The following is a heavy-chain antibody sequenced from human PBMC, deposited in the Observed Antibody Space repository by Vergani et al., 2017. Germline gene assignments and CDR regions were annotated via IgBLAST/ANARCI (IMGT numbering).Heavy chain of an antibody. D-gene: IGHD3-10*01. Sequence: QVQLVQSGAEVKKPGSSVKVSCKASGGTFSSYAITWVRQAPGQGLEWMGGIIPIFGTANYAQKFQGRVTITADEFTSTAYMELSSLRSEDTAVYYCTRVYPHYGSGREDWFDPGGQGTLVTVSS. CDR3: TRVYPHYGSGREDWFDP. V-gene: IGHV1-69*01. J-gene: IGHJ5*02. CDR2: IIPIFGTA. CDR1: GGTFSSYA.